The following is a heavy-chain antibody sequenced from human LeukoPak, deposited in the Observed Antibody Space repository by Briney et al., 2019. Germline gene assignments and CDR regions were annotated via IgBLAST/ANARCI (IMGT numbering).Heavy chain of an antibody. J-gene: IGHJ4*02. CDR3: AREDDFWSGYNFDY. V-gene: IGHV1-2*02. Sequence: ALVKVSCKASGYTFTGYYMHWVRQAPGQGLEWMGWINPNSGGTNYAQKFQGRVTMTRDTSISTAYMELSRLRSDDTAVYYCAREDDFWSGYNFDYWGQGTLVTVSS. D-gene: IGHD3-3*01. CDR1: GYTFTGYY. CDR2: INPNSGGT.